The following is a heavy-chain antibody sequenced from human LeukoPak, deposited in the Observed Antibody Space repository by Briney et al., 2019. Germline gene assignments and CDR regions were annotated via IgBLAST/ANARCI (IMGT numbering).Heavy chain of an antibody. V-gene: IGHV3-30*02. CDR1: GFIFSSYG. D-gene: IGHD6-13*01. CDR3: AKDAAYSSSWYGSYFDY. Sequence: GGSLRLSCAASGFIFSSYGMHWVRQAPGKGLEWVAFIRYDGSNKYYADSVKGRFTISRDNSKNTLYLQMNSLRAEDTAVYYCAKDAAYSSSWYGSYFDYWGQGTLVTVSS. J-gene: IGHJ4*02. CDR2: IRYDGSNK.